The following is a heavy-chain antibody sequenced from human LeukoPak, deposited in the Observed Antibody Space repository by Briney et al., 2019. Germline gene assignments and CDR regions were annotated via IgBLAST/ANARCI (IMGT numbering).Heavy chain of an antibody. V-gene: IGHV3-33*01. D-gene: IGHD2-15*01. CDR2: IWSDGSRQ. CDR3: ARGVAQNGNPNYFEP. Sequence: GTSLRLSCAASGFIFSSYAMHWVRQAPGTGLEWVAVIWSDGSRQYYLDSVKGRFTISRDNSKNTLYLQMNSLRAEDTAVYSCARGVAQNGNPNYFEPLGRGTLVTVSS. J-gene: IGHJ5*02. CDR1: GFIFSSYA.